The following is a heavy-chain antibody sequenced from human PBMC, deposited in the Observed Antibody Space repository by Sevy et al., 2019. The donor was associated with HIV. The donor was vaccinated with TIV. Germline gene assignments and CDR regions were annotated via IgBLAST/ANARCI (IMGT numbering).Heavy chain of an antibody. J-gene: IGHJ4*02. D-gene: IGHD1-7*01. Sequence: GGSLRLSCAASGFTFSKYWMGWVRQAPGKGLEWVANIKQDAGQKYYANSVKGRFTISRDNAKNSLYLQMNSLRAEDTAVYFCARDDGNYYFHYWGQGTLVTVSS. CDR2: IKQDAGQK. CDR3: ARDDGNYYFHY. V-gene: IGHV3-7*01. CDR1: GFTFSKYW.